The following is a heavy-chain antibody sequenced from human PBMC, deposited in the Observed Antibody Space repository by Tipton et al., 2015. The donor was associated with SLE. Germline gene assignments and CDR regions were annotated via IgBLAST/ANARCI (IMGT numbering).Heavy chain of an antibody. CDR1: GGSISSGDYY. Sequence: TLSLTCTVSGGSISSGDYYWSWIRQPPGKGLEWIGYIYYSGNTYYNPSLKSRVTISVDTSKNQFSLKLSSVTAADTAVYYCARDPHCSTTSCYILGAFDIWGQGTMVTVSS. J-gene: IGHJ3*02. CDR3: ARDPHCSTTSCYILGAFDI. D-gene: IGHD2-2*02. CDR2: IYYSGNT. V-gene: IGHV4-30-4*08.